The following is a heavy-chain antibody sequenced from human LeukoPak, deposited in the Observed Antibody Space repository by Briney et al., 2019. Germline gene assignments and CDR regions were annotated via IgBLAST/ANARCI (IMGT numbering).Heavy chain of an antibody. CDR1: GGSISSSSYY. V-gene: IGHV4-39*01. J-gene: IGHJ6*02. CDR3: ARMDSSSWYGDYYYGMDV. D-gene: IGHD6-13*01. Sequence: SETLSLTCTVSGGSISSSSYYWGWIRQPPGKGLEWIGSIYYSGSTYYNPSLKSRVTMSVDTSKNQFSLKLSSVTAADTAVYYCARMDSSSWYGDYYYGMDVWGQGTTVTVSS. CDR2: IYYSGST.